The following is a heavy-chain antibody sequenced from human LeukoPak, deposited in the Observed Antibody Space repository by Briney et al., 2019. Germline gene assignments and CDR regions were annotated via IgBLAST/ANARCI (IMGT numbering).Heavy chain of an antibody. J-gene: IGHJ4*02. CDR2: IYHSGST. CDR3: ARVVTYYDFWSGYYEGPSKAGYFDY. Sequence: SETLSLTCTVSGGSISSSSYYWGWIRQPPGKGLEWIGSIYHSGSTYYNPSLKSRVTISVDTSKNQFSLKLSSVTAADTAVYYCARVVTYYDFWSGYYEGPSKAGYFDYWGQGTLVTVSS. V-gene: IGHV4-39*07. D-gene: IGHD3-3*01. CDR1: GGSISSSSYY.